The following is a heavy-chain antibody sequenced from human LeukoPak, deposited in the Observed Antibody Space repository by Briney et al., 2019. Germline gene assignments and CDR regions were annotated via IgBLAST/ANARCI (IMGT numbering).Heavy chain of an antibody. CDR3: ARGPVTKFEI. CDR1: GFTVSSNY. Sequence: GGSLRLSCAASGFTVSSNYMSWVRQALGKGLEWVSVIYSGGTTYYADSVKGRFTISRDNSNNTLYLQMNSLRAEDMAVYYCARGPVTKFEIWGQGTILTVSS. V-gene: IGHV3-53*01. D-gene: IGHD4-17*01. CDR2: IYSGGTT. J-gene: IGHJ3*02.